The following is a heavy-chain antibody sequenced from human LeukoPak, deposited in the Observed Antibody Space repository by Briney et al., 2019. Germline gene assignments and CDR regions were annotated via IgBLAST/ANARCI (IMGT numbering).Heavy chain of an antibody. V-gene: IGHV3-11*05. CDR2: ISTHSTYT. J-gene: IGHJ4*02. D-gene: IGHD7-27*01. CDR1: GFIFSDYS. Sequence: GGSLRLSCAASGFIFSDYSMSWIRQAPGKGLEWVSYISTHSTYTHYADSVRGRFTISRDNAKNSLYLQMNSLRAEDTAVYYCARGTNWAFDSWGQGTLVTVSS. CDR3: ARGTNWAFDS.